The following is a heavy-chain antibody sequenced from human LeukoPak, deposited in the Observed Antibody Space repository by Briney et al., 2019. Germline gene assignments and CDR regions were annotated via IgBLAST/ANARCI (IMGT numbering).Heavy chain of an antibody. J-gene: IGHJ4*02. CDR3: ASYSSGWQIDY. Sequence: SETLSLTCTVSGGSISSYYWSWIRQPPREGLEWIGYIYYSGSTNYNPSLKSRVTISVDTSKNQFSLKLSSVTAADTAVYYCASYSSGWQIDYWGRGTLVTVSS. CDR1: GGSISSYY. CDR2: IYYSGST. D-gene: IGHD6-19*01. V-gene: IGHV4-59*01.